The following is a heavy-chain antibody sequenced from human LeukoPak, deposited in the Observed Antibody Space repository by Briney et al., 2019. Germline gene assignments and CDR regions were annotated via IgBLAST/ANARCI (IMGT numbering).Heavy chain of an antibody. CDR1: GGSFSGYH. J-gene: IGHJ6*02. CDR2: INHSGST. V-gene: IGHV4-34*01. Sequence: SETLSLTCAVYGGSFSGYHWSWIRQPPGKGLEWIGEINHSGSTNYNPSLKSRVTISVDTSKNQFSLKLSSVTAADTAVYYCARELRGDDYYYGMDVWGQGTTVTVSS. D-gene: IGHD3-10*01. CDR3: ARELRGDDYYYGMDV.